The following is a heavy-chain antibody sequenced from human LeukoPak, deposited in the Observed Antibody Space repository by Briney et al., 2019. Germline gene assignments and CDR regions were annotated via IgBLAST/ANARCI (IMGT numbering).Heavy chain of an antibody. CDR3: ARDFGVAAFDI. CDR2: IYYSGST. D-gene: IGHD3-16*01. Sequence: PSETLSLTCTVSGGSISSYYWSWIRQPPGKGLEWIGYIYYSGSTNYNPSLKSRVTISVDTSKNQFSLKLSSVTAADTAVYYCARDFGVAAFDIWGQGTMVTVPS. J-gene: IGHJ3*02. V-gene: IGHV4-59*01. CDR1: GGSISSYY.